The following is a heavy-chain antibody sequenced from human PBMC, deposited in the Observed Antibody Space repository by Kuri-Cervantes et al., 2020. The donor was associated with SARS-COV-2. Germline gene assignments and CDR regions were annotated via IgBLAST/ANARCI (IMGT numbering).Heavy chain of an antibody. CDR1: GFTFSSYA. D-gene: IGHD1-26*01. CDR2: ISYDGSNK. V-gene: IGHV3-30*04. Sequence: GGSLRLSCAASGFTFSSYAMHWVRQAPGKGLEWVAVISYDGSNKYYADSVKGRFTISRDNSKNTLYLQMNSLRAEDTAVYYCARDEDSGSYYPDAFDIWGQGTMVTVSS. CDR3: ARDEDSGSYYPDAFDI. J-gene: IGHJ3*02.